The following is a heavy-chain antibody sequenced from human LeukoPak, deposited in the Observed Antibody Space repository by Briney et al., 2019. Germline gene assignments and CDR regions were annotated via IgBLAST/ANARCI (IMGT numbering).Heavy chain of an antibody. CDR2: ISGSGGST. CDR3: AKGRGDTYYYDSSGQSSYFDY. D-gene: IGHD3-22*01. J-gene: IGHJ4*02. V-gene: IGHV3-23*01. CDR1: GFTFSSYA. Sequence: GGSLRLSCAASGFTFSSYAMSWVRQAPGKGLEWVSAISGSGGSTYYADSVKGRFPISRDNSKNTLYLQMNSLRAEDTAVYYCAKGRGDTYYYDSSGQSSYFDYWGQGTLVTVSS.